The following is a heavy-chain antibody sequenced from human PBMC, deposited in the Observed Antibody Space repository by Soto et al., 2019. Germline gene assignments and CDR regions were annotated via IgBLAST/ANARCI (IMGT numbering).Heavy chain of an antibody. CDR1: GFTFKTYV. J-gene: IGHJ6*04. V-gene: IGHV3-23*01. D-gene: IGHD3-22*01. CDR3: VKAADSSGYFYAQNSLGSGWDV. CDR2: IGNNGKNT. Sequence: EMELLESGGGLVQPGGSLRLSCAASGFTFKTYVMNWVRLAPGRGLEWVSGIGNNGKNTYYEVSVEGRFTVSRDNSKNALYLRMRSLTVDDTAIYFCVKAADSSGYFYAQNSLGSGWDVWGEGTTVTVSS.